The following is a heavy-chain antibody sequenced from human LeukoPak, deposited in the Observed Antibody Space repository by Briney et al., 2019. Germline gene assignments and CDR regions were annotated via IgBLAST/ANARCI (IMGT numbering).Heavy chain of an antibody. CDR2: ISTSATYT. CDR3: ARDLEDYNNYGEMAI. J-gene: IGHJ4*02. Sequence: GESLRLSCAVSGFTFSSYTMHWVRQAPMKGLEWVSSISTSATYTYYADSVKGRFSGSRDNAKNSLYLQMNSLRAEDTAVYFCARDLEDYNNYGEMAIWGQGTLVTVSS. D-gene: IGHD4-11*01. CDR1: GFTFSSYT. V-gene: IGHV3-21*01.